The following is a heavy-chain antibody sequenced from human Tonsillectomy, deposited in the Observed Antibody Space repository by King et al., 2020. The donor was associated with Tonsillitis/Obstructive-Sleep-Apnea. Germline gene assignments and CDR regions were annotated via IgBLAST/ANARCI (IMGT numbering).Heavy chain of an antibody. D-gene: IGHD2-2*01. Sequence: VQLVESGGGLIQPGGSLRLSCAASGFTVSSNYMSWVRQAPGKGLEWVSVIYSGGSTYYADSVKGRFTISRDNSKNTLYLHMNSLCAEDTAVYYCAARGFVVVPASRSYYYGMDVWGQGSTVTVSS. CDR2: IYSGGST. CDR1: GFTVSSNY. V-gene: IGHV3-53*01. J-gene: IGHJ6*02. CDR3: AARGFVVVPASRSYYYGMDV.